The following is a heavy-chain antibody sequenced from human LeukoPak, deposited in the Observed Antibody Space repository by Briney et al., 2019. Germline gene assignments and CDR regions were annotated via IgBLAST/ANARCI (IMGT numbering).Heavy chain of an antibody. CDR2: ISSGSDTI. CDR1: GFALRSYS. Sequence: GGSLRLSCAASGFALRSYSMSWVRQAPGKGLEWLSHISSGSDTIYYADSVKGRFTISRDNAKNSLYLQMNRLRVDDTAVYYCARGSSEVLLWFGGSPNWGQGTMVTVSS. D-gene: IGHD3-10*01. CDR3: ARGSSEVLLWFGGSPN. V-gene: IGHV3-48*01. J-gene: IGHJ3*01.